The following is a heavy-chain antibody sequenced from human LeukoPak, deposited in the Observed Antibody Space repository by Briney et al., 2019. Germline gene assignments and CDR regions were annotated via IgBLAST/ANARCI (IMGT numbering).Heavy chain of an antibody. CDR1: GFTFSSYA. CDR2: ISSNGGST. CDR3: ARGPATFYYYDSSGYPDY. V-gene: IGHV3-64*01. Sequence: GGSLRLSCAASGFTFSSYAMHWVRQAPGKGLEYVSAISSNGGSTYYANSVKGRFTISRDNSKNTLYLQMGSLRAEGMAVYYCARGPATFYYYDSSGYPDYWGQGTLVTVSS. J-gene: IGHJ4*02. D-gene: IGHD3-22*01.